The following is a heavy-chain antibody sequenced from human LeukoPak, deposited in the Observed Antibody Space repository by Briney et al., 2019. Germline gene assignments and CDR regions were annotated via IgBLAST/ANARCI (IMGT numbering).Heavy chain of an antibody. CDR3: ARDSYTYYYDSSGYDYFDY. CDR2: ISAYNGNT. D-gene: IGHD3-22*01. J-gene: IGHJ4*02. V-gene: IGHV1-18*01. CDR1: GYIFTSYG. Sequence: ASVKVSCKASGYIFTSYGISWVRQAPGQGLEWMGWISAYNGNTNYAQKLQGRVTMTTDTSTSTAYMELRSLRSDDTAVYYCARDSYTYYYDSSGYDYFDYWGQGTLVTVSS.